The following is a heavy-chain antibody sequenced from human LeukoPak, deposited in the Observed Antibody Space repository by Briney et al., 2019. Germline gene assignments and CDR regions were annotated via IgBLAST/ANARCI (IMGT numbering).Heavy chain of an antibody. V-gene: IGHV3-23*01. J-gene: IGHJ4*02. CDR1: GGSFSGYY. Sequence: PSETLSLTCAVYGGSFSGYYWSWVRQAPGKGLEWVSAISGSGGSTYYADSVKGRFTISRDNSKNTLYLQMNSLRAEDTAVYYCAKEKRGYSSGCPLDYWGQGTLVTVSS. D-gene: IGHD6-19*01. CDR2: ISGSGGST. CDR3: AKEKRGYSSGCPLDY.